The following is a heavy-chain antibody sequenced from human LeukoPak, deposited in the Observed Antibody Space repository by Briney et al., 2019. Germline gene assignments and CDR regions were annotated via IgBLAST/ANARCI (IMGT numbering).Heavy chain of an antibody. CDR1: GFTFSSYA. D-gene: IGHD3-16*01. V-gene: IGHV3-30*04. J-gene: IGHJ5*02. CDR3: ARASFWESPINWFAP. CDR2: ISYDGSNK. Sequence: GGSLRLSCAASGFTFSSYAMHWVRQAPGKGLEWVALISYDGSNKYYADSVKGRFTISRDNSKNTLYLQMNSLRTEDTAVYYCARASFWESPINWFAPWGQGTLVTVSS.